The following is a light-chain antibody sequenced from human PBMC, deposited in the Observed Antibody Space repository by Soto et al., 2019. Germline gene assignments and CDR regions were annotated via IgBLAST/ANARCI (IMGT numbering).Light chain of an antibody. CDR3: QQHNSYPRT. CDR2: KAS. V-gene: IGKV1-5*03. CDR1: QSASTW. J-gene: IGKJ4*01. Sequence: SLKKKITITCRASQSASTWLAWYQQKPGRAPNLLIYKASSLESGVPSRFSGSGSGTEFTLTINSLQPDYFATDDCQQHNSYPRTCCGGPKLDIK.